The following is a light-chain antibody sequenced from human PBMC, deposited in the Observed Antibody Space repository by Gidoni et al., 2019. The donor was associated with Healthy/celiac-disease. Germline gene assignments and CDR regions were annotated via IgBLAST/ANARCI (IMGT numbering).Light chain of an antibody. J-gene: IGKJ1*01. V-gene: IGKV3-20*01. CDR3: QQYGSSPT. CDR1: QSVTSSY. CDR2: DAS. Sequence: ELVLTQSPGTLSLSPGERAPLSCRASQSVTSSYLAWYQQKPGQAPRLLIYDASSRATGIPDRFSGSGSGTDFTLTISRLEPEDFAVYYCQQYGSSPTFGQGTKVEIK.